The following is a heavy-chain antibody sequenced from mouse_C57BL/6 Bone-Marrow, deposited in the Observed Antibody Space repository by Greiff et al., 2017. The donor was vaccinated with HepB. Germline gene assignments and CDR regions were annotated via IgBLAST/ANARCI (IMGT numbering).Heavy chain of an antibody. V-gene: IGHV1-22*01. CDR2: INPNNGGT. D-gene: IGHD1-1*01. Sequence: EVKLMESGPELVKPGASVKMSCKASGYTFTDYNMHWVKQSHGKSLEWIGYINPNNGGTSYNQKFKGKATLTVNKSSSTAYMELRSLTSEDSAVYYCAREGYYYGSSSFAYWGQGTLVTVSA. CDR1: GYTFTDYN. CDR3: AREGYYYGSSSFAY. J-gene: IGHJ3*01.